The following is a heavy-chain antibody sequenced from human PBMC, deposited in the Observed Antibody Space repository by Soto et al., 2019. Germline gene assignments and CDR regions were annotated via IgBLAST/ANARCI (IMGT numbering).Heavy chain of an antibody. V-gene: IGHV3-23*01. CDR1: GFTFSTYG. D-gene: IGHD2-8*01. CDR2: FSFSGGNT. J-gene: IGHJ5*01. CDR3: AKPFEGGTSGFDS. Sequence: EVQSLDSGGVLVQPGGSLRLPCAASGFTFSTYGMSWVRQAPGKGLEWVSTFSFSGGNTYYADSVKGRFTISRDNSENTLFLQMNSLRVEDTAVYYCAKPFEGGTSGFDSWGPGTLVTVSS.